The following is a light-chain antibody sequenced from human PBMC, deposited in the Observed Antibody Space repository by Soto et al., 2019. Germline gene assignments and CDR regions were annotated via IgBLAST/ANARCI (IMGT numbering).Light chain of an antibody. CDR1: SSDVGSYNL. Sequence: QSALTQPASVSGSPGQSITISCTGTSSDVGSYNLVSWYQQHPGEAPKLMIYEGSKRPSGVSNRFSGSKSGNTASLTISGLQAEDEADYYCCSYAGSSTVVFGGGTKVTV. CDR2: EGS. V-gene: IGLV2-23*01. CDR3: CSYAGSSTVV. J-gene: IGLJ2*01.